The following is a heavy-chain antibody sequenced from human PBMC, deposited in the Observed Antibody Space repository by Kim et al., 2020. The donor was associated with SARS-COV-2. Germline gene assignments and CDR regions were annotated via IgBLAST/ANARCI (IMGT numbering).Heavy chain of an antibody. CDR3: AKGTGARSGSGSLGWSCDL. D-gene: IGHD3-10*01. J-gene: IGHJ2*01. CDR2: IGWNSATI. V-gene: IGHV3-9*01. CDR1: GFTFDDYA. Sequence: GGSLRLSCAASGFTFDDYAMHWVRQAPGKGLEWVSGIGWNSATIAYADSVKGRFTISRDNAKNSLYLQMNSLRTEDTAFYYCAKGTGARSGSGSLGWSCDLWGRGTLVTVSS.